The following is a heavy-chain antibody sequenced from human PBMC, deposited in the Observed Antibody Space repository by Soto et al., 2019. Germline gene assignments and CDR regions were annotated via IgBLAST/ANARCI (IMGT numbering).Heavy chain of an antibody. CDR3: ASLQVPGNFDY. CDR2: IYYSGDT. CDR1: GGSIRSSNYY. V-gene: IGHV4-39*01. Sequence: QLQLQESGPGLVKPSETLSLTCTVSGGSIRSSNYYWAWVRQPPGKGLEWIANIYYSGDTYFHPSLRNRITVSVDTSKNQFSLKLSSLTAADTAMYYCASLQVPGNFDYWGQGTLVTVSS. D-gene: IGHD6-13*01. J-gene: IGHJ4*02.